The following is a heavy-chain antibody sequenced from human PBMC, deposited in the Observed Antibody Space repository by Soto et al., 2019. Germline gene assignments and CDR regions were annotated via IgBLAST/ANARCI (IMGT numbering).Heavy chain of an antibody. CDR2: ISGSGGST. D-gene: IGHD4-17*01. CDR1: GFTFSSYA. CDR3: AKPTTVTTNRNAFDI. V-gene: IGHV3-23*01. Sequence: GVSLRLSCAASGFTFSSYAMSWVRQAPGKGLEWVSAISGSGGSTYYADSVKGRFTISRDNSKNTLYLQMNSLRAEDTAVYYCAKPTTVTTNRNAFDIWGQGTMVTVSS. J-gene: IGHJ3*02.